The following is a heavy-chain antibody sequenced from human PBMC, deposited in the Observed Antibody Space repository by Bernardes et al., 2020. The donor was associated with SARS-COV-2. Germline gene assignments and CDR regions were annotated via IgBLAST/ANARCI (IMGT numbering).Heavy chain of an antibody. J-gene: IGHJ3*02. CDR2: INTDGSYI. CDR3: VRDFTSDDAFDI. D-gene: IGHD3-10*01. Sequence: GGSLRLSCAASKVTFRSYWMHWVRQAPGKGLVWVSRINTDGSYITYADPVKGRFTISRDNAKNTLYLEMNSLRAEDTAVYYCVRDFTSDDAFDIWGQGTMVTVSS. CDR1: KVTFRSYW. V-gene: IGHV3-74*03.